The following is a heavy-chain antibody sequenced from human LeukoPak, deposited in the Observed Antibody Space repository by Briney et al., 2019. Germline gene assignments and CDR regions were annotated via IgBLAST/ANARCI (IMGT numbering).Heavy chain of an antibody. CDR2: ISSDGINK. J-gene: IGHJ3*02. Sequence: GGSLRLSCAASGFTFSIYAIQWVRQAPGKGLEWVAVISSDGINKYYADSVMGRFTISRDNSMNTLYLQMNSLRTEDTGVYYCAKVIHCGSTSCSNTFDIWGQGTMVTVSS. V-gene: IGHV3-30-3*01. CDR1: GFTFSIYA. D-gene: IGHD2-2*01. CDR3: AKVIHCGSTSCSNTFDI.